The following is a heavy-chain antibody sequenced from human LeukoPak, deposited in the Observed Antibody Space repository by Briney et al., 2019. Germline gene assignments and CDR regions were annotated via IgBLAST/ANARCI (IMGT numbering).Heavy chain of an antibody. CDR2: ISAYNGNT. Sequence: GASVKVSCKASGYTFTSYGISWVRQAPGQGLEWMGWISAYNGNTNYAQKLQGRVTMTTDTSTSTAYMELRSLRSDDTAVYYCARGRRTYGDYYYYGMDVWGQGTTVTVSS. CDR3: ARGRRTYGDYYYYGMDV. D-gene: IGHD4-17*01. J-gene: IGHJ6*02. CDR1: GYTFTSYG. V-gene: IGHV1-18*01.